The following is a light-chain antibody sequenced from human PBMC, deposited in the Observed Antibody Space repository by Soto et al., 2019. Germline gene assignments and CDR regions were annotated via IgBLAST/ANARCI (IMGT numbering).Light chain of an antibody. V-gene: IGKV3-15*01. J-gene: IGKJ1*01. CDR1: QSVSSN. Sequence: EIVMTQSPATLSVSPGERATLSCRASQSVSSNLVWYQQKPGQAPRLLIYGASTRATGIPARFSGSGSGTEFTLTISSLQSEDFAVYHCQQYNNWPPMFGQGTKVEIK. CDR2: GAS. CDR3: QQYNNWPPM.